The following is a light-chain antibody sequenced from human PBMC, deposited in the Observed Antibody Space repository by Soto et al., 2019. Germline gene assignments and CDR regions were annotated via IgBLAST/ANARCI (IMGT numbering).Light chain of an antibody. J-gene: IGLJ2*01. V-gene: IGLV2-14*03. CDR2: DVT. CDR3: SSYTTSRTPHVT. Sequence: QSALTQPASVSGSPGQSITISCTGGSSDVGGYNYVSWYQQHPGKAPKLLIHDVTNRPSGVSDRFSGSKSGNTASLTISGLQAEDEAHYYCSSYTTSRTPHVTFGGGTKLTVL. CDR1: SSDVGGYNY.